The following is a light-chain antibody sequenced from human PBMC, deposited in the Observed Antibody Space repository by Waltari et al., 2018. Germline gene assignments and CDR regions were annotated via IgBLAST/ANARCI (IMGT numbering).Light chain of an antibody. J-gene: IGLJ2*01. V-gene: IGLV2-14*03. Sequence: QSALTQPASVSGFPGQSITISCTGTSSDLDDYNFVSWYQHHPGEAPKLVIYDVTKRPSGISNRFSGSKSGNTASLTISGLQAEDEANYVCASYTSSDSFVVFGGGTKLTVL. CDR2: DVT. CDR3: ASYTSSDSFVV. CDR1: SSDLDDYNF.